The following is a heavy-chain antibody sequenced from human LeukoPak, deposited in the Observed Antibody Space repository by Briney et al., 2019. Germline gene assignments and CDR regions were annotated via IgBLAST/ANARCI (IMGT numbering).Heavy chain of an antibody. CDR3: AKDRGRAMKRY. CDR1: GFTVSSND. D-gene: IGHD5-18*01. Sequence: GGSLRLSCAASGFTVSSNDMSWVRQAPGKGLEWVSVIYSGGSTYYADFVKGRFTISRDNSKNTLYLQTNSLRTEDTAAHNRAKDRGRAMKRYWRQGSLATVSS. V-gene: IGHV3-53*01. CDR2: IYSGGST. J-gene: IGHJ4*02.